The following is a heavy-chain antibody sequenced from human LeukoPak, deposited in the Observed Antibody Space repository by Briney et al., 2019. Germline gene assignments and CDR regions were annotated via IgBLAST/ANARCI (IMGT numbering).Heavy chain of an antibody. Sequence: SETLSLTCTVSGVSVTSYYWSWLRQPAGKGLEWIGRIYTSGSTSYNPSLRSQLTMSVDTSKNQFSLNLSSETAADTAVYYCARFTKDSSSSSGYYFDYWGQGTLVTVSS. CDR3: ARFTKDSSSSSGYYFDY. CDR2: IYTSGST. D-gene: IGHD6-13*01. V-gene: IGHV4-4*07. CDR1: GVSVTSYY. J-gene: IGHJ4*02.